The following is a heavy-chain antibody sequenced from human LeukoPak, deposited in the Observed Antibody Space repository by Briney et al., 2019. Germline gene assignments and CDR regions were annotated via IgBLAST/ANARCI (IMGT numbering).Heavy chain of an antibody. V-gene: IGHV4-34*01. CDR2: INHIGST. Sequence: SETLSLTCAVYGGSFSGYYWSWIRQPPGKGLEWIGEINHIGSTNYNPSLKSRVPISVDTSKNQFSLKLSSVTAADTAVYYCARTLTGYYGAYYYYGMDVWGQGTTVTVSS. D-gene: IGHD3-9*01. CDR3: ARTLTGYYGAYYYYGMDV. CDR1: GGSFSGYY. J-gene: IGHJ6*02.